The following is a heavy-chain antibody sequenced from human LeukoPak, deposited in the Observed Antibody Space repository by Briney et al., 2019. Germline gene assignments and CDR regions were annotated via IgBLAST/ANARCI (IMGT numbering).Heavy chain of an antibody. Sequence: GGSLRLSCAASGFTLSSYWMTWVRQAPGKGLEWVANIKGDDSERNYLDSVKGRFSIFRDTAKNSLSLQMNSLRAEDTAVYYCVRSSFAGYDYWGQGALVTVSS. V-gene: IGHV3-7*01. CDR1: GFTLSSYW. D-gene: IGHD3-10*01. CDR3: VRSSFAGYDY. CDR2: IKGDDSER. J-gene: IGHJ4*02.